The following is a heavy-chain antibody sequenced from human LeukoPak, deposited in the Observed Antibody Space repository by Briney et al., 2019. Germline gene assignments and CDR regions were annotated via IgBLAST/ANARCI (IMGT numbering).Heavy chain of an antibody. CDR1: GYTFTGYY. V-gene: IGHV1-2*02. Sequence: ASVKVSCKASGYTFTGYYMHWVRQAPGQGLEWMGWINPNSGGTNYAQKFQGRVTMTRDTSISTAYMELSRLRSDDTAVYYCARVSITGTYNWFDPWGQGTLVTVSS. CDR3: ARVSITGTYNWFDP. CDR2: INPNSGGT. D-gene: IGHD1/OR15-1a*01. J-gene: IGHJ5*02.